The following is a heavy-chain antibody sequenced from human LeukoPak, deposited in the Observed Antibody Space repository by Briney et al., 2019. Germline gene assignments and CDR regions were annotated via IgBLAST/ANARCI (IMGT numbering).Heavy chain of an antibody. V-gene: IGHV3-7*01. Sequence: GGSLILSCAASGFTFSSYWMSWVRQAPGKGLEWVASIKQDGSEKYYVDSVRGRFTISRDNAKNSLYLQMNSLRAEDTAVYYCAKSGTTVTTVYWYFDLWGRGTLVTVSS. D-gene: IGHD4-17*01. CDR2: IKQDGSEK. CDR1: GFTFSSYW. J-gene: IGHJ2*01. CDR3: AKSGTTVTTVYWYFDL.